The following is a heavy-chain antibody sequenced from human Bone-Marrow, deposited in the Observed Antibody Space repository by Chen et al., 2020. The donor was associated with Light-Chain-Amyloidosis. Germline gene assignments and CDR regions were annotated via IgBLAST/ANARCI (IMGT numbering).Heavy chain of an antibody. J-gene: IGHJ6*02. CDR2: ISGSGGNT. CDR3: AKFLDRGSWYYYYGMDV. Sequence: EVQVVESGGGLVQPGGSLRPSCAASGFTFSSYAMSWVRQAPGKGLEWVSSISGSGGNTYYADSVKGRFTLSRDNSKNTLSLQMNSLRAEDTAVYYCAKFLDRGSWYYYYGMDVWGQGTTVTVSS. D-gene: IGHD3-10*01. CDR1: GFTFSSYA. V-gene: IGHV3-23*04.